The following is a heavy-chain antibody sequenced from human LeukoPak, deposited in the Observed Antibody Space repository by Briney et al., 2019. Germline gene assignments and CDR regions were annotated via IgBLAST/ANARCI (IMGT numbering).Heavy chain of an antibody. CDR2: ITSSSSYT. CDR3: ARDHGRAELWSDY. Sequence: GGSLRLSCAASGFTFSDYYMSWIRQAPGKGLEWVSYITSSSSYTNYADSVKGRFTISRDNAKRSLYLQMNSLRPEDTAVYYCARDHGRAELWSDYWGQGTLVTVSS. D-gene: IGHD3-16*01. CDR1: GFTFSDYY. J-gene: IGHJ4*02. V-gene: IGHV3-11*06.